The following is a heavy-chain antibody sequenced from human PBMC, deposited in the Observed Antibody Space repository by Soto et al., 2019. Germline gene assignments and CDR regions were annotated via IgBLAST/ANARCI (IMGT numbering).Heavy chain of an antibody. D-gene: IGHD2-2*01. CDR3: ARDREGYCSSSTCYQTPQYFYGMDV. J-gene: IGHJ6*02. CDR1: GDSLSSDSAA. CDR2: TYYRSQWYY. V-gene: IGHV6-1*01. Sequence: TLSLTCAISGDSLSSDSAAWNWIRQSPSRGLEWLGRTYYRSQWYYDYAVSVKSRITINPDTSKNQFSLQLNSVTPEDTAVYYCARDREGYCSSSTCYQTPQYFYGMDVWGQGTTVTVSS.